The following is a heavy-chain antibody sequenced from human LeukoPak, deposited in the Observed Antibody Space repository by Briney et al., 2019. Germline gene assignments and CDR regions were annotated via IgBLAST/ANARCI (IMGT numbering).Heavy chain of an antibody. CDR2: ISAYNGNT. CDR3: ARDGWPVAGTAPTLDY. CDR1: GYTFTSYG. V-gene: IGHV1-18*01. D-gene: IGHD6-19*01. Sequence: GASVKVSCKASGYTFTSYGISWVRQAPGQGLEWMGWISAYNGNTNYAQKLQGRVTMTTDTSTSTAYMELRSLRSDDTAVYHCARDGWPVAGTAPTLDYWGQGTLVTVSS. J-gene: IGHJ4*02.